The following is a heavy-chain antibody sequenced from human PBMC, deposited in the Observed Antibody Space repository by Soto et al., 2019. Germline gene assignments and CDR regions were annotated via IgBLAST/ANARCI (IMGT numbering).Heavy chain of an antibody. Sequence: GGSLKISCKGSGYSFTSYWIGWVRQMPGKGLEWVGIIYPGDSGTRYIPPSQGKHTTSADKSISTAYLQWSNLNASDTAMYYCTRRYYYDGSGYTDVFDIWAQGTMVT. V-gene: IGHV5-51*01. CDR1: GYSFTSYW. J-gene: IGHJ3*02. CDR2: IYPGDSGT. D-gene: IGHD3-22*01. CDR3: TRRYYYDGSGYTDVFDI.